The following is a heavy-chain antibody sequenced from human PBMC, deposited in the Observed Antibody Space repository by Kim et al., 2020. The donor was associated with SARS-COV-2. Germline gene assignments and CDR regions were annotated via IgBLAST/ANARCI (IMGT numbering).Heavy chain of an antibody. Sequence: SETLSLTCTVSGGSISSSSYYWGWIRQPPGKGLEWIGSIYYSGSTYYNPSLKSRVTISVDTSKNQFSLKLSSVTAADTAVYYCARQIIAIVVPAAISFWFDPWGQGTLVTVSS. CDR3: ARQIIAIVVPAAISFWFDP. CDR1: GGSISSSSYY. V-gene: IGHV4-39*01. D-gene: IGHD2-2*02. J-gene: IGHJ5*02. CDR2: IYYSGST.